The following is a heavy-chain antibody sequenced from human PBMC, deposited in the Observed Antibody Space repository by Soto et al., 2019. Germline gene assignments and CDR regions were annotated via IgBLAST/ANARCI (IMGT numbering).Heavy chain of an antibody. J-gene: IGHJ4*02. D-gene: IGHD6-13*01. CDR3: AGSCDY. CDR2: ISRSSSYI. Sequence: EVQLVESGGGLVKPGGSLRLSCAASGFTFSSYSMNWVRQAPGKGLEWVSSISRSSSYIYYADSVKGRFTISRDNAKNSLCRQSSSLRAESTAVYYCAGSCDYWGQGTLVTVSS. V-gene: IGHV3-21*01. CDR1: GFTFSSYS.